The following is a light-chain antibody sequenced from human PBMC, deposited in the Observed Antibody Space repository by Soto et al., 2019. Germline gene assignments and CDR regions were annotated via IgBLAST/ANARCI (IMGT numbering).Light chain of an antibody. CDR3: SSYNQSSTLV. CDR1: SSDVGAYNY. Sequence: QSVLTQPASVSGSPGQSITISCTGTSSDVGAYNYVSWYRQHPGKAPKLIIYEVSNRPSGISNRFSGSKSGNTASLTISGRQAEDDADYYCSSYNQSSTLVFGGGTQLTVL. V-gene: IGLV2-14*01. CDR2: EVS. J-gene: IGLJ3*02.